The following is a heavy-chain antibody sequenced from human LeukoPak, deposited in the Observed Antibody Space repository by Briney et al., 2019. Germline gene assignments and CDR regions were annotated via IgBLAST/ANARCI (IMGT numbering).Heavy chain of an antibody. D-gene: IGHD5-18*01. CDR1: GFTFNSYD. J-gene: IGHJ3*02. V-gene: IGHV3-30*18. CDR2: ISYDGSNK. CDR3: AKGRYSYGKNDAFDI. Sequence: PGGSLRLSCAASGFTFNSYDINWVRQAPGKGLEWVAVISYDGSNKYYADSVKGRFTISRDNSKNTLYLQMNSLRAEDTAVYYCAKGRYSYGKNDAFDIWGQGTMVTVSS.